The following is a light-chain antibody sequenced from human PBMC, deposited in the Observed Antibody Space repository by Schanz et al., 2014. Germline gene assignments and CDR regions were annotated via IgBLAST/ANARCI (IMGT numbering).Light chain of an antibody. CDR2: DVS. CDR3: QSYDSSLSGWV. Sequence: QSALTQPPSASGSPGQSVTISCTGTRSDVGGYDHVSWYQQHPGKAPKLMIYDVSNRPSGVSNRFTGSKSGNTASLTISGLQAEDEADYYCQSYDSSLSGWVFGGGTKLTVL. V-gene: IGLV2-14*01. CDR1: RSDVGGYDH. J-gene: IGLJ3*02.